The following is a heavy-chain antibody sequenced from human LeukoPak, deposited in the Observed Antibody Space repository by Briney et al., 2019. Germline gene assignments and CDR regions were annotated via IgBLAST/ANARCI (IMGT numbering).Heavy chain of an antibody. CDR3: ARGQRDDSSGYYYYLAY. CDR2: INHSGST. CDR1: GGSFSGYY. Sequence: PSETLSLTCAVYGGSFSGYYWSWIRQPPGTGLEWIGEINHSGSTNYNPSLKSRVTISVDTSKNQFSLKLSTVTAADTAVYYCARGQRDDSSGYYYYLAYWGQGTLVTVSS. J-gene: IGHJ4*02. D-gene: IGHD3-22*01. V-gene: IGHV4-34*01.